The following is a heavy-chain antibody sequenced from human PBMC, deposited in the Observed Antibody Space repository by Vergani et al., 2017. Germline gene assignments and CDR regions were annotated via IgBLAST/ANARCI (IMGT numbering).Heavy chain of an antibody. CDR2: IYTSGAT. CDR1: GGSLSTGGQS. CDR3: ARDGYECDKDALDV. D-gene: IGHD3-22*01. V-gene: IGHV4-61*02. Sequence: QVQLQESGPGLVKPSQTLSLPCTVSGGSLSTGGQSWTWPRQSAGKGLEWIGRIYTSGATNYNPSLRSRAIMSVDPSKKQFSLKLTSVTAADTAVYYCARDGYECDKDALDVWGQGTKVTVTS. J-gene: IGHJ3*01.